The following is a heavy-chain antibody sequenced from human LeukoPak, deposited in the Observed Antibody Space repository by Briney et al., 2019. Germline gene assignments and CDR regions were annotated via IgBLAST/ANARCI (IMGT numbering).Heavy chain of an antibody. Sequence: SQTLSLTCTVSGGSISSGDYYWSWIRQPPGKGLEWIGYIYYSGSTYYNPSLKSRVTISVDTSKNQFSLKLNSVTAADTAVYYCARAHYDILTGNTFDPWGQGTLVTVSS. V-gene: IGHV4-30-4*01. CDR2: IYYSGST. D-gene: IGHD3-9*01. CDR1: GGSISSGDYY. J-gene: IGHJ5*02. CDR3: ARAHYDILTGNTFDP.